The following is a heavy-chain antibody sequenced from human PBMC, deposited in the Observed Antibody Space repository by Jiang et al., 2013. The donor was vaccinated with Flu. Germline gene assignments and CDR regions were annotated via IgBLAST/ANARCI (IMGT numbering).Heavy chain of an antibody. CDR1: GFTFSSYW. CDR2: SNSDGSYT. CDR3: AREPARVGEPNSDAFDI. V-gene: IGHV3-74*01. D-gene: IGHD3-10*01. J-gene: IGHJ3*02. Sequence: VQLVESGGGLVQPGGSLRLSCAASGFTFSSYWMHWVRQAPGKGLVWVSRSNSDGSYTSYADSVRGRFTISRDNVKNTLYLQMNGLTDEDTAVYYCAREPARVGEPNSDAFDIWGQGTMVSVSS.